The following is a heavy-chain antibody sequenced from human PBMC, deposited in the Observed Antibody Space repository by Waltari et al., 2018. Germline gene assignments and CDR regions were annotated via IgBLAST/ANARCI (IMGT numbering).Heavy chain of an antibody. CDR3: ARNGIGYEYYYMDV. J-gene: IGHJ6*03. CDR1: GFTFRSSS. CDR2: ITGSGGLI. D-gene: IGHD5-12*01. Sequence: EVQLVESGGGLVTPGGSLRLSCAASGFTFRSSSMNWVRQAPGKGLEGVSSITGSGGLIYYADSVKGRFTISRDNAKNSLFLQMNSLSAEDTAVYYCARNGIGYEYYYMDVWGKGTTVTVSS. V-gene: IGHV3-21*01.